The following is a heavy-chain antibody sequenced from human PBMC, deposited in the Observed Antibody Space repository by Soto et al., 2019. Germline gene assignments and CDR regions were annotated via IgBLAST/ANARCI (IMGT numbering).Heavy chain of an antibody. V-gene: IGHV1-69*13. J-gene: IGHJ6*03. CDR2: IIPIFGTA. CDR3: AREPGSVAHSSSSTPLHYYYYMDV. D-gene: IGHD6-6*01. Sequence: SVKVSCKASGGTFSSYAISWVRQAPGQGLEWMGGIIPIFGTANYAQKFQGRVTITADESTSTAYMELSSLRSEDTAVYYCAREPGSVAHSSSSTPLHYYYYMDVWGKGTTVTVSS. CDR1: GGTFSSYA.